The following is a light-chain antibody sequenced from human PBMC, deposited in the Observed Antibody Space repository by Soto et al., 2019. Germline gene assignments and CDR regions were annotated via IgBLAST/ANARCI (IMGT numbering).Light chain of an antibody. V-gene: IGKV3-11*01. CDR2: DAS. Sequence: EIVLTQSPATLSLSPGERATLSCRASQSVSSYLAWYQQKHGQAPRLLIYDASNRATGIPARFSGSGSGTDFTLTISIIEPEDFAVYYCQQRSNWPPEVTFGGGTKVEIK. CDR3: QQRSNWPPEVT. J-gene: IGKJ4*01. CDR1: QSVSSY.